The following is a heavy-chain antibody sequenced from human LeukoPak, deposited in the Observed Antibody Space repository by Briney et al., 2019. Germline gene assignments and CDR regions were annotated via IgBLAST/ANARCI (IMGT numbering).Heavy chain of an antibody. CDR2: ISGSGGST. V-gene: IGHV3-23*01. J-gene: IGHJ6*02. CDR1: GFTFSTYA. D-gene: IGHD2-15*01. Sequence: HPGGSLRLSCAASGFTFSTYAMSWVRQAPGKGLEWVSAISGSGGSTYYADSVKGRFTISRDNSKNTLYLQMNSLRAEDTAVYYCARELVVAATPNYYGMDVWGQGTTVTVSS. CDR3: ARELVVAATPNYYGMDV.